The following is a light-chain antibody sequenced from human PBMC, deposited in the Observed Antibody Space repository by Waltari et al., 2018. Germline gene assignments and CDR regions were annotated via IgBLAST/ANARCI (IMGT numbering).Light chain of an antibody. CDR3: QQSYSTPPT. CDR2: AAS. Sequence: DIQMTQSPSSLPASLGDRVTITCRASQSISSYLNWYQQKPGKAPKLLIYAASSLQSGVPSRFSGSGSGTDFTLTISSLQPEDFATYYCQQSYSTPPTFGQGTKVEIK. CDR1: QSISSY. V-gene: IGKV1-39*01. J-gene: IGKJ1*01.